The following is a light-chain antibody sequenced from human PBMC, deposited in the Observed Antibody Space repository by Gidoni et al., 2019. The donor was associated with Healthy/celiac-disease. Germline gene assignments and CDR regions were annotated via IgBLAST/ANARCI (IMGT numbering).Light chain of an antibody. J-gene: IGKJ5*01. CDR3: QQYDNLPVT. CDR2: EES. CDR1: QDISNY. Sequence: DIQMTQSPSSLSASVGDRVTITCQASQDISNYLNWYQQKPGTAHNLMIYEESNSETGVPSRFSGSGSGTDFTFTISSLQPEDIATYYCQQYDNLPVTFGQGTRLEIK. V-gene: IGKV1-33*01.